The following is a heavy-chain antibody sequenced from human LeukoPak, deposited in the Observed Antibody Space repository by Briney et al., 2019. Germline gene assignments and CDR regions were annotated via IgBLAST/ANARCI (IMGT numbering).Heavy chain of an antibody. J-gene: IGHJ4*02. D-gene: IGHD4-17*01. CDR3: ARRNTTVTTHFDY. Sequence: GGSLRLSCAASGFTFSSYSMNWVRQAPGKGLEWVSSISSSSSYIYYADSVKGRFTISRDNAKNSLYLQMNSLRAEDTAVYYCARRNTTVTTHFDYWGQGTLVTVSS. CDR2: ISSSSSYI. V-gene: IGHV3-21*01. CDR1: GFTFSSYS.